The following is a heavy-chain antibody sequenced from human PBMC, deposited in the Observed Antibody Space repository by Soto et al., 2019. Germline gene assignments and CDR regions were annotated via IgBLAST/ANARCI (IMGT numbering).Heavy chain of an antibody. D-gene: IGHD3-9*01. J-gene: IGHJ1*01. CDR1: GFSLSTSGVG. CDR2: IYWDDDK. CDR3: AHLSFPNYDILTGYYLGEYFQH. Sequence: SGPTLVKPTQTLTLTCTFSGFSLSTSGVGVGWIRQPPGKALEWLALIYWDDDKRYSPSLKSRLTITKDTSKNQVVLTMTNMDPVDTATYYCAHLSFPNYDILTGYYLGEYFQHWGQGTLVTVSS. V-gene: IGHV2-5*02.